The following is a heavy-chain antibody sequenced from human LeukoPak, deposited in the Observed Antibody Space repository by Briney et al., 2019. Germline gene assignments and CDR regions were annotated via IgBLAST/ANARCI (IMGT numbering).Heavy chain of an antibody. CDR1: GFTFSSYA. V-gene: IGHV3-23*01. CDR3: ANLAPYYYDSSGYYHLAY. J-gene: IGHJ4*02. D-gene: IGHD3-22*01. Sequence: GGSLRLSCAASGFTFSSYAMSWVRQAPGKGLEWVSAISGSGGSTYYADSVKGRFTISGDNSKNTLYLQMNSLRAEDTAVYYCANLAPYYYDSSGYYHLAYWGQGTLVTVSS. CDR2: ISGSGGST.